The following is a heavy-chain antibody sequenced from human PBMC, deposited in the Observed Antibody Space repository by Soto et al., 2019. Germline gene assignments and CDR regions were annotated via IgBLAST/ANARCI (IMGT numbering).Heavy chain of an antibody. CDR3: AKGRGAPMTLWYFDY. Sequence: GGSLRLSCAASGFTFGSYAMNWVRQAPGKGLEWVSSISGSAGSTYYADPVKGRFTVSRDNSKNTLYLQMNSLRAEDTAMYYCAKGRGAPMTLWYFDYWGQGAQVTVSS. D-gene: IGHD3-10*01. CDR1: GFTFGSYA. V-gene: IGHV3-23*01. CDR2: ISGSAGST. J-gene: IGHJ4*02.